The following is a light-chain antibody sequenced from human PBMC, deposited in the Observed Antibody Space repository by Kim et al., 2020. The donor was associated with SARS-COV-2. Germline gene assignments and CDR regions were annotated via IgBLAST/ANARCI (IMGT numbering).Light chain of an antibody. CDR3: MQGVHLPCT. CDR1: QSLLHSDRETY. Sequence: DVVLTQTPPSLSVTPGQTASISCKSSQSLLHSDRETYLYWYLQRPGQSPQFLIYEVSRRFSGVPDRFSGSGSGRDFTLTISRVEPEDFGIYYCMQGVHLPCTFGQGTKVDIK. V-gene: IGKV2-29*02. J-gene: IGKJ1*01. CDR2: EVS.